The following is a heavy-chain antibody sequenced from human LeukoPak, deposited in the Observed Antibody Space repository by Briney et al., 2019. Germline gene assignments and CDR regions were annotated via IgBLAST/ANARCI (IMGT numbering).Heavy chain of an antibody. Sequence: GSLRLSCAASGFTFSSYGLHWVRPAPGKGLEWVAVIWYDGSNKYYADSVKGRFTISRDNSKNTLYLQMNSLRAEDTAVYYCARDGEWELRLFDYWGQGTLVTVSS. V-gene: IGHV3-33*01. CDR1: GFTFSSYG. CDR2: IWYDGSNK. D-gene: IGHD1-26*01. CDR3: ARDGEWELRLFDY. J-gene: IGHJ4*02.